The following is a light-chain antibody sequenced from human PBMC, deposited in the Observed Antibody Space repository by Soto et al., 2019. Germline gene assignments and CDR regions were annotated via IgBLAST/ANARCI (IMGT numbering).Light chain of an antibody. CDR3: QQYYSTPLP. J-gene: IGKJ4*01. V-gene: IGKV4-1*01. CDR2: WAS. CDR1: QSVLYSSNNKNY. Sequence: DIVMTQSPDSLAVSLGEWATINCKSSQSVLYSSNNKNYLAWYQQKPGQPPKLLIYWASSRESGVPDRFSGSGSGTDFTLTISSLQAEDVAVYYCQQYYSTPLPFGGGTKVDI.